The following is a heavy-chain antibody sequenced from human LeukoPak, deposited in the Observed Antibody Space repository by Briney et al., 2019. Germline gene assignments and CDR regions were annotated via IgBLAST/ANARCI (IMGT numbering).Heavy chain of an antibody. V-gene: IGHV1-18*04. J-gene: IGHJ4*02. CDR3: ARSPYYYDSSGYSLPYYFDY. CDR1: GYXFNTYY. CDR2: ISAYNGNT. D-gene: IGHD3-22*01. Sequence: ASVKVSCMTSGYXFNTYYIHWVRQAPGQGLEWMGWISAYNGNTNYAQKLQGRVTMTTDTSTSTAYMELRSLRSDDTAVYYCARSPYYYDSSGYSLPYYFDYWGQGTLVTVSS.